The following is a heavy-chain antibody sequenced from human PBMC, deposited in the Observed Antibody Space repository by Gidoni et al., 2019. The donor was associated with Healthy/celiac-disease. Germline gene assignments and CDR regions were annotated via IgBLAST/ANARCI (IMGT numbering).Heavy chain of an antibody. V-gene: IGHV4-34*01. Sequence: QPPGQGLEWIGEIHHSGSTNYNPSLKSRVTISVDTSKNQFSLKLSSVTAADPAVYYCARDRKRRDILTTQPLNYYYGMDVWGQGTTVTVSS. CDR2: IHHSGST. D-gene: IGHD3-9*01. J-gene: IGHJ6*02. CDR3: ARDRKRRDILTTQPLNYYYGMDV.